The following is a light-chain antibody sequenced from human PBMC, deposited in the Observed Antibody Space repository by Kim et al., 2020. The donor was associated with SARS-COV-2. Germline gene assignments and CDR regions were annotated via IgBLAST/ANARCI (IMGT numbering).Light chain of an antibody. J-gene: IGLJ2*01. Sequence: SVSPGQTASITCSGDKLGDKYAFWYQQKPGQSPVVVIYQNTKRPSGIPGRFSGSNSGNTATLTISGTQAVDEADYYCQAWDSSTVLFGGGTQLTVL. CDR2: QNT. CDR1: KLGDKY. V-gene: IGLV3-1*01. CDR3: QAWDSSTVL.